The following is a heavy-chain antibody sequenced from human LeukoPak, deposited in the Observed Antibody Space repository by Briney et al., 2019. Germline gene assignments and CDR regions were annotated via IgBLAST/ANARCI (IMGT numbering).Heavy chain of an antibody. V-gene: IGHV4-31*03. Sequence: SQTLSLTCTVSGGSISSGGYYWSWIRQHPGKGLEWIGYIYYSGSTYYNPSLKRRVTISVNTSKNQFSLKLSSVTAADTAVYYCASGSRSDAFDIWGQGTMVTVSS. CDR1: GGSISSGGYY. CDR3: ASGSRSDAFDI. J-gene: IGHJ3*02. CDR2: IYYSGST.